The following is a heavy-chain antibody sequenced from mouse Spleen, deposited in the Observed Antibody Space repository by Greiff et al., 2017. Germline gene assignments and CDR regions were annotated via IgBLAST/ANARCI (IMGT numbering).Heavy chain of an antibody. CDR2: IHPSDSDT. Sequence: QVQLQQPGAELVKPGASVKVSCKASGYTFTSYWMHWVKQRPGQGLEWIGRIHPSDSDTNYNQKFKGKATLTVDKSSSTAYMQLSSLTSEDSAVYYCAIHTTEGAYYAMDYWGQGTSVTVSS. V-gene: IGHV1-74*01. CDR3: AIHTTEGAYYAMDY. J-gene: IGHJ4*01. D-gene: IGHD1-1*01. CDR1: GYTFTSYW.